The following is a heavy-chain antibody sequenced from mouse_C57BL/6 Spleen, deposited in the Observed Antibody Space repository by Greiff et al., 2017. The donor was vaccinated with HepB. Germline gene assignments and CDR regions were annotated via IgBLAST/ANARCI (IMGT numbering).Heavy chain of an antibody. CDR2: INPYNGDT. D-gene: IGHD1-1*01. CDR1: GYSFTGYF. Sequence: EVKVVESGPELVKPGDSVKISCKASGYSFTGYFMNWVMQSHGKSLEWIGRINPYNGDTFYNQKFKGKATLTVDKSSSTAHMELRSLTSEDSAVYYCARDPTVVNWYFDVWGTGTTVTVSS. CDR3: ARDPTVVNWYFDV. V-gene: IGHV1-20*01. J-gene: IGHJ1*03.